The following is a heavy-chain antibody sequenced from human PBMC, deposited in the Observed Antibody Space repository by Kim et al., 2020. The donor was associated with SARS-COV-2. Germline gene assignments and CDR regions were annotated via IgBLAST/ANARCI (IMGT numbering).Heavy chain of an antibody. J-gene: IGHJ3*02. D-gene: IGHD6-13*01. V-gene: IGHV3-23*01. Sequence: DSVKGRFTISRDNSKNTLYLQMNSLRAEDTAVYYCAKVQQQLVHGDAFDIWGQGTMVTVSS. CDR3: AKVQQQLVHGDAFDI.